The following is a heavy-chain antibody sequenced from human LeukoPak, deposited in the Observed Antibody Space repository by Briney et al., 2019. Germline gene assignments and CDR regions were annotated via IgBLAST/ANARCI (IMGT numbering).Heavy chain of an antibody. CDR1: GYTFTNHG. V-gene: IGHV1-18*01. CDR3: ARYDFWNGYYGPLDS. J-gene: IGHJ4*02. D-gene: IGHD3-3*01. Sequence: EASVKVSCKTSGYTFTNHGITWVRQAPGQGLEWMGWINTYNGNTNYAQKFQDRVSMTTDTSTSRAYMEVRSLRSDDTAVYYCARYDFWNGYYGPLDSWGQGTLVTVSS. CDR2: INTYNGNT.